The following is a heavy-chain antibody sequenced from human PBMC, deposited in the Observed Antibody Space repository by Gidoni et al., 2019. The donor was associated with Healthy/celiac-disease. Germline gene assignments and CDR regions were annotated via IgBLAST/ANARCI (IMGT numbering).Heavy chain of an antibody. V-gene: IGHV1-8*01. CDR2: MNPNSGNT. J-gene: IGHJ4*02. CDR1: GYTFTSYD. Sequence: QVQLVQSGAEVKKPGASVKVSCKASGYTFTSYDINWVRQATGQGLEWMGWMNPNSGNTGYAQKFQGRVTMTRNTSISTAYMELSSLRSEDTAVYYCARGLSRGACGGDCYSPYYFDYWGQGTLVTVSS. D-gene: IGHD2-21*02. CDR3: ARGLSRGACGGDCYSPYYFDY.